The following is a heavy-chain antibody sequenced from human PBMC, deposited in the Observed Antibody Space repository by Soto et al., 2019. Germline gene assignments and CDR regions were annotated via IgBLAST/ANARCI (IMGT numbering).Heavy chain of an antibody. Sequence: EVQLLESGGGLVQPGGSLRLSCAASGFTFNNYAMTWVRQAPGKGLEWVSAISVGGDTTSYADSVKGRFTVSRDGSKNTLYLQISSLRAEDTALYYCAKGRGGSGSLTPRVDFWGQGTLVTLSS. CDR3: AKGRGGSGSLTPRVDF. V-gene: IGHV3-23*01. CDR2: ISVGGDTT. CDR1: GFTFNNYA. D-gene: IGHD3-10*01. J-gene: IGHJ4*02.